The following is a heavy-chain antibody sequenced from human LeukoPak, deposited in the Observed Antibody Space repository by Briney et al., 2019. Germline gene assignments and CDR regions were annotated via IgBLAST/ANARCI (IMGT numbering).Heavy chain of an antibody. CDR1: GFTFGDYA. J-gene: IGHJ4*02. CDR3: TRDSASTWAIDYFDY. CDR2: IRSKAYGGTT. D-gene: IGHD2-21*01. V-gene: IGHV3-49*03. Sequence: GGSLRLSCTASGFTFGDYAMSWFRQAPGKGLEWVGFIRSKAYGGTTEYAASVKGRFTISRDDSKSIAYLQMDSLKTEDTAVYYCTRDSASTWAIDYFDYWGQGTLVTVSS.